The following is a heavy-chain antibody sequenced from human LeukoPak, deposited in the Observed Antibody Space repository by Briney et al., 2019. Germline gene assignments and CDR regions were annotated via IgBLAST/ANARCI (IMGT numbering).Heavy chain of an antibody. CDR1: GFTFSDYF. V-gene: IGHV3-23*01. J-gene: IGHJ5*01. D-gene: IGHD3-22*01. CDR2: MCGTAGCT. CDR3: AKDRPNFHENSGHYYRRDGDS. Sequence: GGSLRLSCAASGFTFSDYFMTWIRQAPGKGLEWVASMCGTAGCTFYPDSVKGRFTISRDNSKNVLYLRMNSLTAEDTAIYYCAKDRPNFHENSGHYYRRDGDSWGQGTLVTVSS.